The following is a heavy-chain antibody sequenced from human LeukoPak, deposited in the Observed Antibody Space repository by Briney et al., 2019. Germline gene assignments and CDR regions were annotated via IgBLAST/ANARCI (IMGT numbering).Heavy chain of an antibody. CDR3: AKAGLGMATPMDL. CDR1: GFTFSGCG. V-gene: IGHV3-30*18. CDR2: VSYDGSNK. J-gene: IGHJ4*02. Sequence: GRSLRLSCAASGFTFSGCGMHWVCQAPGQGLEWVAVVSYDGSNKYYADSVKGRFTISRDNSKNTLYLQMNTLRAEDTAVYYCAKAGLGMATPMDLWGQGILVTVSS. D-gene: IGHD5-24*01.